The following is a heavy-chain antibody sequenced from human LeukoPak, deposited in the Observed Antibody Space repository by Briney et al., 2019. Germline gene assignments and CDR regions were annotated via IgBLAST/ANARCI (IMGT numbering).Heavy chain of an antibody. CDR1: GFTYSRYS. J-gene: IGHJ4*02. Sequence: GGPLTLFCVPSGFTYSRYSMNWVPQAPGKGLEWVSLIRYSGNDPYYADSVKGRVTISRENSKNTLYLQMNSLRAEDTAVYYCSKTRASGWNFDYWGQGTLVTVSS. CDR2: IRYSGNDP. D-gene: IGHD6-19*01. V-gene: IGHV3-23*01. CDR3: SKTRASGWNFDY.